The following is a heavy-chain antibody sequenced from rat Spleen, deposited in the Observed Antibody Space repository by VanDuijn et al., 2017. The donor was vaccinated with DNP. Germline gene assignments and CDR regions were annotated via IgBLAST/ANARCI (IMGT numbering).Heavy chain of an antibody. V-gene: IGHV2-6*01. CDR1: GFSLISYT. CDR3: ARCNYGSYYYAMDA. CDR2: ISRGGST. D-gene: IGHD1-3*01. J-gene: IGHJ4*01. Sequence: QVQLKESGPGLVQPSQTLPLTCTVSGFSLISYTVSWVRQPPGKGLEWIATISRGGSTYYNSALKSRLSISRDTSKSQVFLKMNSLQTEDTAMYFCARCNYGSYYYAMDAWGQGTSVTVSS.